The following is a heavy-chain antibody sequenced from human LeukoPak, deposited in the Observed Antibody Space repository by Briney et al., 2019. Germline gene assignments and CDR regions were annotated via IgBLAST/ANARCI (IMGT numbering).Heavy chain of an antibody. Sequence: GGSLRLSCAASGFTFSSYAMSWVRQAPGKGLEWVSAISGSGGSTYYADSVKGRFTISRDNSKNTLYLQMNSLRAEDTAVYYCAKDDYYDSSGYYTSTLFDYWGQGTLVTVSS. CDR2: ISGSGGST. V-gene: IGHV3-23*01. J-gene: IGHJ4*02. CDR1: GFTFSSYA. CDR3: AKDDYYDSSGYYTSTLFDY. D-gene: IGHD3-22*01.